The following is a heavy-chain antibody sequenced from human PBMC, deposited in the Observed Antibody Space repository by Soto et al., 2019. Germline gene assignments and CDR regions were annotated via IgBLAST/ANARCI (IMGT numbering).Heavy chain of an antibody. CDR2: INPNSGGT. CDR3: ARDLTGDPNY. J-gene: IGHJ4*02. V-gene: IGHV1-2*02. CDR1: GYTFTGSS. Sequence: QVQLVQSGAEVKKPGASVNVSCEAYGYTFTGSSIHWVRQAPGQGLEWMGYINPNSGGTIFAQKFQGRVTMTRDTSISTAYMELSRVAADDTAVYYCARDLTGDPNYWGQGTLVTVSS. D-gene: IGHD7-27*01.